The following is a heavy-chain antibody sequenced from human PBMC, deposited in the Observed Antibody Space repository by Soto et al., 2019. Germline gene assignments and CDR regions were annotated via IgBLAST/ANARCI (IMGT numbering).Heavy chain of an antibody. CDR1: GTTFSNYA. J-gene: IGHJ4*02. CDR2: IILPFGTP. V-gene: IGHV1-69*12. Sequence: QVRLVQSGAEVKKTGSSVKVSCKASGTTFSNYAIGWVRQAPGQRLEWMGGIILPFGTPNYAQKFQGRVTITADESMTTAFMELRGLRSEDTAVYFCVRGPDYEGYFDYWGQGTLVTVSS. CDR3: VRGPDYEGYFDY. D-gene: IGHD3-22*01.